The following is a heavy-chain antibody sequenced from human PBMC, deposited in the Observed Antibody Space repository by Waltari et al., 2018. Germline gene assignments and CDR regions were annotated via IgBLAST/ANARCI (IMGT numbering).Heavy chain of an antibody. V-gene: IGHV4-4*07. CDR3: ARDRWAAAGPPHGWFDP. CDR1: GCSISSYS. Sequence: QVQLQESGPGLVKPSETLSLTSTVSGCSISSYSWSWIRQSAGQGLEWIGRIYTSGSTNYNPSLKSRVTMSVDTSKNQFSLKLSSVTAADTAVDYCARDRWAAAGPPHGWFDPWGQGTLVTVSS. D-gene: IGHD6-13*01. J-gene: IGHJ5*02. CDR2: IYTSGST.